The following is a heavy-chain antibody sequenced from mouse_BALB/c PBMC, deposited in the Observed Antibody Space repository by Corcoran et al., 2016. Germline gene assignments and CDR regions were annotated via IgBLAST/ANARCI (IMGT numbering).Heavy chain of an antibody. J-gene: IGHJ1*01. CDR3: ARSGLDWYFDV. D-gene: IGHD2-13*01. Sequence: EVQLQQSGAELVKPGASVKLSCTASGFNIKDTYMHWVKQRPEQGLEWIGRIDPANGNTKYDPKFQGKATITADTSSNTAYLQLSSLTFEDTAVYYCARSGLDWYFDVWGAGTTVTVSS. CDR2: IDPANGNT. V-gene: IGHV14-3*02. CDR1: GFNIKDTY.